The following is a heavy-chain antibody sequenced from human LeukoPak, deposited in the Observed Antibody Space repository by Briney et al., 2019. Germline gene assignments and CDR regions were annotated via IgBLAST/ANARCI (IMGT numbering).Heavy chain of an antibody. CDR3: ARGPVAARSAYYFDY. Sequence: GESLKIPCKGSGYSFTSYWIGWVRQMPGKGLEWMGIIYPGDSDTRYSPSFQGQVTISADKSISTAYLQWSSLKASDTAMYYCARGPVAARSAYYFDYWGQGTLVTVSS. CDR2: IYPGDSDT. J-gene: IGHJ4*02. V-gene: IGHV5-51*01. D-gene: IGHD6-6*01. CDR1: GYSFTSYW.